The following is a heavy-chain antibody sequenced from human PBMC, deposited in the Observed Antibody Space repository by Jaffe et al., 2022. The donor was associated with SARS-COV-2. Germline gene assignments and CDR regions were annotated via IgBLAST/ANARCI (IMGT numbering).Heavy chain of an antibody. CDR2: INHSGST. CDR3: ARDPPKQWLVRSYYYYGMDV. Sequence: QVQLQQWGAGLLKPSETLSLTCAVYGGSFSGYYWSWIRQPPGKGLEWIGEINHSGSTNYNPSLKSRVTISVDTSKNQFSLKLSSVTAADTAVYYCARDPPKQWLVRSYYYYGMDVWGQGTTVTVSS. J-gene: IGHJ6*02. CDR1: GGSFSGYY. D-gene: IGHD6-19*01. V-gene: IGHV4-34*01.